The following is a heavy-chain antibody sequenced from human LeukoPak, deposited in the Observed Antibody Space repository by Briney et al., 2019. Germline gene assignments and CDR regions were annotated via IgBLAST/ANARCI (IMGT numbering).Heavy chain of an antibody. CDR3: ATGFRGFGELSVTFAY. CDR1: GGSVSSTNW. CDR2: IHHSGTT. Sequence: SETLSLTCAVSGGSVSSTNWWTWVRPPPGKGLEWIGEIHHSGTTHSNPSLRSRVTVSVDTSENQFSLNLRSVTAADTAVYYCATGFRGFGELSVTFAYWGQGTLVTVSS. D-gene: IGHD3-10*01. J-gene: IGHJ4*02. V-gene: IGHV4-4*02.